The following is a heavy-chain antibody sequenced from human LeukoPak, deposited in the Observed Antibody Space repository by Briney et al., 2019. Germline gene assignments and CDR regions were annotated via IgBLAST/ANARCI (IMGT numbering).Heavy chain of an antibody. CDR1: GGSVSSSSYY. J-gene: IGHJ3*02. D-gene: IGHD6-25*01. V-gene: IGHV4-39*01. CDR2: IYYSGST. Sequence: SETLSLTCTVSGGSVSSSSYYWGWIRQPPGKGLEWIGSIYYSGSTYYNPSLRSRVTISVDTSKNQFSLKLSSVTAADTAVYYCAGHERALGAFDIWGQGTMVTVSS. CDR3: AGHERALGAFDI.